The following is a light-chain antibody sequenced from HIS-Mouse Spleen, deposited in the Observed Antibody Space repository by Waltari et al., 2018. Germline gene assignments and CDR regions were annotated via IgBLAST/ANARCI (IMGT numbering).Light chain of an antibody. V-gene: IGLV2-11*01. J-gene: IGLJ1*01. CDR2: DVS. Sequence: QSALTQPRSVSGSPGQSVTISCTGTSSDVGGYNYVSWYQQHPGKAPKLIIYDVSKRPSGVAYRFSGSKSGNTASLTISGLQAEDEADYYCCSYAGSYTGVFGTGTKVTVL. CDR3: CSYAGSYTGV. CDR1: SSDVGGYNY.